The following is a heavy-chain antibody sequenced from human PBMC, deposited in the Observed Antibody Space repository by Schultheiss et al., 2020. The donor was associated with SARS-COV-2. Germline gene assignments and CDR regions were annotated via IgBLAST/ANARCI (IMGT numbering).Heavy chain of an antibody. Sequence: SQTLSLTCTVSGGSISSYYWSWIRQPPGKGLEWIGYIYYSGSTYYNPSLKSRVTISVDTSKNQFSLKLSSVTAADTAVYYCARAQGGYLSYYYYYINVWGKGTTVTVSS. J-gene: IGHJ6*03. V-gene: IGHV4-59*01. D-gene: IGHD3-22*01. CDR1: GGSISSYY. CDR3: ARAQGGYLSYYYYYINV. CDR2: IYYSGST.